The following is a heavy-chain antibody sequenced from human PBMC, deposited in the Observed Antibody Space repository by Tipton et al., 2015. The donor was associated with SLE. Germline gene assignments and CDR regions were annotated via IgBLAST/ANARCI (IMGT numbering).Heavy chain of an antibody. D-gene: IGHD6-6*01. V-gene: IGHV4-4*07. CDR2: INTSGST. J-gene: IGHJ4*02. Sequence: TLSLTCTVSGGSISTYYWSWIRQPAGKGLEFIGRINTSGSTSYNPSLKSRVTMSVDTSKNQVSLKLSSVTTADTAVYYCAREYSGSYYYFDAWGQGTRVTVSS. CDR3: AREYSGSYYYFDA. CDR1: GGSISTYY.